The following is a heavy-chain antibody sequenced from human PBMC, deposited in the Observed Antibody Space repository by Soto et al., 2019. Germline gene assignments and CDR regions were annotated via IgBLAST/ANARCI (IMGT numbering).Heavy chain of an antibody. CDR2: IKAGNGNT. D-gene: IGHD2-2*01. CDR3: ARGVENIVVVLDVFGYYGMDV. V-gene: IGHV1-3*01. J-gene: IGHJ6*02. Sequence: GASVKVSCKASGYSFTSYAIYWVRQAPGQRLEWMGLIKAGNGNTKYSQKLQGKVTLTGDTSARTAHMELSSLRSEDTAVYFCARGVENIVVVLDVFGYYGMDVWGQGTTVTVSS. CDR1: GYSFTSYA.